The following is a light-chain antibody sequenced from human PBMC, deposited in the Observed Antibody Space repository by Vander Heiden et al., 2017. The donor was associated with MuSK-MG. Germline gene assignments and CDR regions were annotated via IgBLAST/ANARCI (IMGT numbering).Light chain of an antibody. CDR1: NIGNKN. CDR3: QVWDNSGDRGV. Sequence: SYVLTQPPSVSVAAGKTARTSCGGNNIGNKNVHEYQKKPGQAPFLVIDHDTDRPSGIPERLSVSNSGDTATLTISRVEAGDEADYYCQVWDNSGDRGVFGGGTRLTVL. CDR2: HDT. J-gene: IGLJ3*02. V-gene: IGLV3-21*03.